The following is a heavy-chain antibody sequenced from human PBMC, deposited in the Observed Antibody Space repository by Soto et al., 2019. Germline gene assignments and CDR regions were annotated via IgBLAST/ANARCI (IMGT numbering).Heavy chain of an antibody. Sequence: PSETLSLTCTVSGGSISSYFWSWIRQPPGKGLEWIGYIYYSGSTNYNPSLKSRVTISVDTSKNQFSLKLSSVTAADTAVYYCARHVGKIRAFDIWGQGTMVTVSS. CDR1: GGSISSYF. V-gene: IGHV4-59*08. D-gene: IGHD2-15*01. CDR3: ARHVGKIRAFDI. CDR2: IYYSGST. J-gene: IGHJ3*02.